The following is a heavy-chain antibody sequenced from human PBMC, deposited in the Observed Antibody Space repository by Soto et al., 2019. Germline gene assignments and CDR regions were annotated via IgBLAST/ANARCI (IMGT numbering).Heavy chain of an antibody. CDR2: IYYSGST. CDR3: ARGKVGRQLARDY. Sequence: SETLSLTCTVSGGSISSYYWSWIRQPPGKGLEWIGSIYYSGSTNYNPSLKSRVTISVDTSKNQFSLKLSSVTAADTAVYYWARGKVGRQLARDYWGRGTLVTVSS. V-gene: IGHV4-59*01. D-gene: IGHD6-13*01. J-gene: IGHJ4*02. CDR1: GGSISSYY.